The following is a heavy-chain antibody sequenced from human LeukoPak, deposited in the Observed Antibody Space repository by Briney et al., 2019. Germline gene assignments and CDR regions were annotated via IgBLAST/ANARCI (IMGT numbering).Heavy chain of an antibody. CDR3: AREEFLHEIDSSGYFVY. CDR1: GVSITGYY. D-gene: IGHD3-22*01. J-gene: IGHJ4*02. CDR2: VYSSGGG. Sequence: SETLSLTCTVSGVSITGYYWNWLRQPAGQGLEWLGRVYSSGGGNYNPSLTSRVTMSVDTSMNQFSLKLTSLTAADTAVYDCAREEFLHEIDSSGYFVYWGQGTLVTVSS. V-gene: IGHV4-4*07.